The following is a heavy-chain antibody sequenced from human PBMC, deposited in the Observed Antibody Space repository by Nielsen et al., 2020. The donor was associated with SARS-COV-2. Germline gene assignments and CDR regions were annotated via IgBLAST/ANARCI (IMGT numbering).Heavy chain of an antibody. Sequence: GGSLRLSCAASGFTFSSYAMSWVRQAPGKGLEWVSAISGSGGSTYYADSVKGRFTISRDNSKNTLYLQMNSLRAEDTAVYYCAKDRERYSSSWSHAFDIWGQGTMVT. CDR1: GFTFSSYA. D-gene: IGHD6-13*01. CDR3: AKDRERYSSSWSHAFDI. CDR2: ISGSGGST. J-gene: IGHJ3*02. V-gene: IGHV3-23*01.